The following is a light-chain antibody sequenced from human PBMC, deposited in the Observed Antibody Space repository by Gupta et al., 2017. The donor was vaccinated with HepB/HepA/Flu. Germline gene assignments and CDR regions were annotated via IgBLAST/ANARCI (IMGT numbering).Light chain of an antibody. Sequence: EIVMTQSPATLYVSPGARATLSCRASQSVSSNLAWYQQKPGQAPRLLIYGASTRDTGIPARFSGSGYGTEFTLTISSRQSEDFAVYYCQHDNNWPPYTFGQGTKLEIK. V-gene: IGKV3-15*01. J-gene: IGKJ2*01. CDR2: GAS. CDR3: QHDNNWPPYT. CDR1: QSVSSN.